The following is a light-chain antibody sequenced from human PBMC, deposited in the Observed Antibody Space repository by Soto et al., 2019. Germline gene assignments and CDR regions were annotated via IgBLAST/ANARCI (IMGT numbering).Light chain of an antibody. J-gene: IGKJ5*01. Sequence: EIVLTQSPGTLSLSPGEGATLSCRASQSVSSSYLAWYQQKPGQAPRLLIYGASSRATGIPDRFSGSGSGTDFTLTISRLEPEDFATYYCQQLHSYPITFGQGTRLEIK. V-gene: IGKV3-20*01. CDR3: QQLHSYPIT. CDR2: GAS. CDR1: QSVSSSY.